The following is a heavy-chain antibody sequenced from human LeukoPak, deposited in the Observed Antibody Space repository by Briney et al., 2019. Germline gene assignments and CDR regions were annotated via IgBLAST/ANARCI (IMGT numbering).Heavy chain of an antibody. CDR1: GYTFTSYY. V-gene: IGHV1-46*01. CDR3: ARAMATIRFRFDY. D-gene: IGHD5-24*01. J-gene: IGHJ4*02. Sequence: EASVKVSCTASGYTFTSYYMHWVRQAPGQGLEWMGIINPSGGSTSYAQKFQGRVTMTRDMSTSTVYMELSSLRSEDTAVYYCARAMATIRFRFDYWGQGTLVTVSS. CDR2: INPSGGST.